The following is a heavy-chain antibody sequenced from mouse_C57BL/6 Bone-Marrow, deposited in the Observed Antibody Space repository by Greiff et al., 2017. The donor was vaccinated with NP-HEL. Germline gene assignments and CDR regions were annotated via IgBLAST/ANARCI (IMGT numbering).Heavy chain of an antibody. V-gene: IGHV1-64*01. CDR2: IHPNSGST. CDR1: GYTFTSYW. D-gene: IGHD2-4*01. J-gene: IGHJ2*01. CDR3: AREWGYDYDGYYFDY. Sequence: QVQLQQPGAELVKPGASVKLSCKASGYTFTSYWMHWVKQRPGQGLEWIGMIHPNSGSTNYNEKFKSKATLTVDKSSSTAYMQLSSLTSEDSAVYYCAREWGYDYDGYYFDYWGQGTTLTVAS.